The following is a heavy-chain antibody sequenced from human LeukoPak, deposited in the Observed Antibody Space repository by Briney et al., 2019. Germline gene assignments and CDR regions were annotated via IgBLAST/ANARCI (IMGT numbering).Heavy chain of an antibody. CDR3: ASESSTQSYYYYGMDV. J-gene: IGHJ6*02. CDR2: INHSGNT. D-gene: IGHD2-2*01. CDR1: GGSFSGYY. Sequence: SETLSLTCAVYGGSFSGYYWSWIRQPPGKGLEWIGEINHSGNTNYNPSLKSRVTISVDTSKNQFSLKLSSVTAADTAVYYCASESSTQSYYYYGMDVWGQGTTVTVSS. V-gene: IGHV4-34*01.